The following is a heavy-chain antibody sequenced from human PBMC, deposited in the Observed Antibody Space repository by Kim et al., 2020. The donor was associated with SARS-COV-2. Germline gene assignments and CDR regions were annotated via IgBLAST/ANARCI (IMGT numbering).Heavy chain of an antibody. J-gene: IGHJ4*02. CDR3: ARGAMIVVVGYFDY. Sequence: PPLKCGVTIPVDTSKIQFSLKLSSVTAADTAVYYCARGAMIVVVGYFDYWGQGTLVTVSS. D-gene: IGHD3-22*01. V-gene: IGHV4-31*02.